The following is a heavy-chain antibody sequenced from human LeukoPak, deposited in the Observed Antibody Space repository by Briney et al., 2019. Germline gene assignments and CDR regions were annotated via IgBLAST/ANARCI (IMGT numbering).Heavy chain of an antibody. D-gene: IGHD2-15*01. CDR1: GFTFSSYE. CDR2: ISSSGSTI. CDR3: ARDLVAAHQEGWFDP. Sequence: GGSLRLSCAASGFTFSSYEMNWVRQAPGKGLEWVSYISSSGSTIYYADSVKGRFTISRDNAKNSLYLQMNSLRAEDTAVYYCARDLVAAHQEGWFDPWGQETLVTVSS. V-gene: IGHV3-48*03. J-gene: IGHJ5*02.